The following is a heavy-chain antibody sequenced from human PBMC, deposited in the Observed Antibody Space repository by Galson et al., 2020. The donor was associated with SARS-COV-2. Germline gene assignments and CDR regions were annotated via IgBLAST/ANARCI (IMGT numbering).Heavy chain of an antibody. CDR1: GFTFDDYA. V-gene: IGHV3-9*01. D-gene: IGHD4-17*01. CDR2: ISWNSGSI. Sequence: SLKISCAASGFTFDDYAMHWVRQAPGKGLEWVSGISWNSGSIGYADSVKGRFTISRDNAKNSLYLQMNSLRAEDTALYYCAKLVTTDTNFDYWGQGTLVTVSS. CDR3: AKLVTTDTNFDY. J-gene: IGHJ4*02.